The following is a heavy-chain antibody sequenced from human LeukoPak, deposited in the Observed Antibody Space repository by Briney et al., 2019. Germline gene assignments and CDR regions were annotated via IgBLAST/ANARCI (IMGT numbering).Heavy chain of an antibody. J-gene: IGHJ4*02. CDR3: ARDASGVY. CDR1: XXXFSSYX. CDR2: ISSSSSYI. V-gene: IGHV3-21*01. Sequence: SCAXXXXXFSSYXMNWVRQAPGXGLEWVSSISSSSSYIYYADSVKGRFTISRDNAKNSLYLQMNSLRAEDTAVYYCARDASGVYWGQGTLVTVSS.